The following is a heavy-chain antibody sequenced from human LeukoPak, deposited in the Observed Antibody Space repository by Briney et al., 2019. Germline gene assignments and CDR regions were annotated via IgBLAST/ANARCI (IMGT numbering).Heavy chain of an antibody. D-gene: IGHD3-10*01. CDR2: IYTSGST. CDR1: GGSISSYY. V-gene: IGHV4-4*09. J-gene: IGHJ6*03. CDR3: ARGAYGSGSSQVYYYYMDV. Sequence: PSETLSLTCTVSGGSISSYYWSWLRQPPGKGLEWSGYIYTSGSTNYNPSLKSRVTISVDTSKNQFSLKLSSVTAADTAVYYCARGAYGSGSSQVYYYYMDVWGKGTTVTVSS.